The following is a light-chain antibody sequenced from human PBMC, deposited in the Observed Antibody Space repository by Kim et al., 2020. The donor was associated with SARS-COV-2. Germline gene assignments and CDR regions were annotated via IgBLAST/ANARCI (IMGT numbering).Light chain of an antibody. J-gene: IGKJ1*01. CDR3: QKYDSAPWT. V-gene: IGKV1-27*01. CDR1: QVINNY. Sequence: DIQMTQSPSSLSASVGDRVTITCLASQVINNYLAWYQQKPGKAPTVLIYGASTLHSGVPSRFSGSGSGTDFTLTISSLQPEDVGTYYCQKYDSAPWTFGHGTKVDIK. CDR2: GAS.